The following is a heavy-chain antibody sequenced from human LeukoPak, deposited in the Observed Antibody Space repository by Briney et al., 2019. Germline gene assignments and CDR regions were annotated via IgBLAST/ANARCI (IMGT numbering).Heavy chain of an antibody. CDR2: IYTSGST. J-gene: IGHJ3*02. V-gene: IGHV4-4*07. D-gene: IGHD2-15*01. Sequence: SETLSLTCTVSGGSISSYYWSWIRQPAGKGLEWIGRIYTSGSTNYNPSLKSRVTMSVDTSKNQFSLKLSSVTAADTAVYYCARDSYCSGGSCYAPSAFDIWGQGTMVTVSS. CDR3: ARDSYCSGGSCYAPSAFDI. CDR1: GGSISSYY.